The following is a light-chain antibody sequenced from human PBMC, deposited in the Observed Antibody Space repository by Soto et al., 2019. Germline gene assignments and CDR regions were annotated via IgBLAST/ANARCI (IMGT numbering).Light chain of an antibody. CDR1: SSNIGSNT. V-gene: IGLV1-44*01. CDR3: AAWDDSLNGVV. J-gene: IGLJ2*01. Sequence: QSVLTQPPSASGTPGQRVTISCSGRSSNIGSNTVNWYQQLPGTAPKLLIYSNNQRPSGVPDRFSGSKSGTSASLAISGLQSEDEADYYCAAWDDSLNGVVFGRGTKLTVL. CDR2: SNN.